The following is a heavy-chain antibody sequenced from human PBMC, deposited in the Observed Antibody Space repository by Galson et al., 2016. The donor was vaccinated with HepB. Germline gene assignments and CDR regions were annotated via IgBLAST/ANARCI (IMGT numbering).Heavy chain of an antibody. CDR2: IDTSDSYT. V-gene: IGHV5-10-1*01. Sequence: SLRIACQGSGYTFTTYWITWVRQTPGKGLEWMGRIDTSDSYTGYSPSFEGHVTISVDRSVNTAYLQWSGLKASDTATYYCARQRNGRYHMDVWGEGTTVVVS. CDR1: GYTFTTYW. J-gene: IGHJ6*03. D-gene: IGHD4-17*01. CDR3: ARQRNGRYHMDV.